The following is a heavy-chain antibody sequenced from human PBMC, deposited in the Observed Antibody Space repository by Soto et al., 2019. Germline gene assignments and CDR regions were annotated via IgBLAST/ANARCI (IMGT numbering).Heavy chain of an antibody. CDR3: AREYYYYDTPTHLTYY. J-gene: IGHJ4*02. CDR1: GFSFSTYN. V-gene: IGHV3-48*04. D-gene: IGHD3-22*01. Sequence: AGGSLRLSCAASGFSFSTYNMNWVRQAPGRGLEWVSYISSRSSNIYHADSVKGRFTISRDNAKNSLYLQMDSLRAEDSAVYYCAREYYYYDTPTHLTYYWGKGTLVTASS. CDR2: ISSRSSNI.